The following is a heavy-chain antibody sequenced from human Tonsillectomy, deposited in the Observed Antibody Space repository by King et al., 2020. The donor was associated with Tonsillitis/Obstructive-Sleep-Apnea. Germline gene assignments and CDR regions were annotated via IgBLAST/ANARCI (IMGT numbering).Heavy chain of an antibody. Sequence: VQLVESGGGLVQPGGCLRLSCAASGFTFSSYAMNWVRQAPGKGLDCVSSISGSGSNTNYADSGKGRFTISRDNSKNTLYLQMNSLRAEDTAVYYCAKSDDILTGSDYWGQGTLVAVSS. D-gene: IGHD3-9*01. CDR2: ISGSGSNT. CDR3: AKSDDILTGSDY. CDR1: GFTFSSYA. J-gene: IGHJ4*02. V-gene: IGHV3-23*04.